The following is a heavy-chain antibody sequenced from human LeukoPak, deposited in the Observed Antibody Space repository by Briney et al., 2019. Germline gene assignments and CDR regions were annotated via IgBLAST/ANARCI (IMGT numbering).Heavy chain of an antibody. CDR2: ISSSSSYI. D-gene: IGHD6-13*01. Sequence: PGGSLRLSCAASGFTFSSYSMNWVRQAPGKGLEWVSSISSSSSYIYYADSVKGRFTISRDNAKNSLYLQMNSLRAEDTAVYYCARDKSGAAAPYYMDVWGKGTTVTVSS. V-gene: IGHV3-21*01. CDR3: ARDKSGAAAPYYMDV. J-gene: IGHJ6*03. CDR1: GFTFSSYS.